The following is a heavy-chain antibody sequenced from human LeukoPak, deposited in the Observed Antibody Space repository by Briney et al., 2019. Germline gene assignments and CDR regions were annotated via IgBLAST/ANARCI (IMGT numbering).Heavy chain of an antibody. Sequence: SETLSLTCTVSGXSISSYHGSWIRQPAGKGLEWIERISTRGSTNYNPSLKSRVTMSEDTSKNQFSLRLSSVTAADTAVYYCARDSPFTYYYDSSVYPFDYWGQGTLVTVSS. D-gene: IGHD3-22*01. V-gene: IGHV4-4*07. J-gene: IGHJ4*02. CDR1: GXSISSYH. CDR2: ISTRGST. CDR3: ARDSPFTYYYDSSVYPFDY.